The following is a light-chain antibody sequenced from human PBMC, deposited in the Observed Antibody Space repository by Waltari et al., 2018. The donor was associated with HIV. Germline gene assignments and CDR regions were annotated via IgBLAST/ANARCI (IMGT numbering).Light chain of an antibody. CDR1: SSNIGAAFD. CDR2: RDS. V-gene: IGLV1-40*01. CDR3: QSYDSSLSGVI. Sequence: QSVLTQPPSVSGAPAQRVTVSCTGSSSNIGAAFDVHWYQQLPGNAPKLLIFRDSNRPSGVPDRLSGSKSGTSASPAITGLQAEDEADYHCQSYDSSLSGVIFGGGTKLTVL. J-gene: IGLJ2*01.